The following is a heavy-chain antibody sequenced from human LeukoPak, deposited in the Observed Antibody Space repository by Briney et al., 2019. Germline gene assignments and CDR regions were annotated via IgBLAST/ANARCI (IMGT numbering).Heavy chain of an antibody. V-gene: IGHV4-30-4*01. CDR2: MYYSGST. Sequence: SQTLSLSCTVSGGSISSGDYYWSWIRQPPGKGLEWIAYMYYSGSTYYNPSLKSRVTMSADTSKNQLSLKLSSVTAADTAVYYCARPYYYDSRIDPWGQGILVTVSS. D-gene: IGHD3-22*01. CDR1: GGSISSGDYY. CDR3: ARPYYYDSRIDP. J-gene: IGHJ5*02.